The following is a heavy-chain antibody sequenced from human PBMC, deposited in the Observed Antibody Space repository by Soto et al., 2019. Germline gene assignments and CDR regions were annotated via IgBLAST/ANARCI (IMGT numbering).Heavy chain of an antibody. J-gene: IGHJ5*02. CDR1: GFTFSSYA. V-gene: IGHV3-33*01. CDR2: IRYDGSNK. Sequence: GGSLRLSCAASGFTFSSYAMHWVRQAPGKGLEWVAVIRYDGSNKYYADSVTGRFTISRDNSKNTLYLQMSSLRAEDTAVYYCARDGVLYGSSWYWWFDPWGQGTLVTVSS. CDR3: ARDGVLYGSSWYWWFDP. D-gene: IGHD6-13*01.